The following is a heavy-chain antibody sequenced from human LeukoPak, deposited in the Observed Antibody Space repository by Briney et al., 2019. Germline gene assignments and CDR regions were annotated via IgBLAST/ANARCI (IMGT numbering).Heavy chain of an antibody. J-gene: IGHJ5*02. D-gene: IGHD2-2*01. CDR2: IYTSGST. V-gene: IGHV4-4*07. Sequence: SETLSLTCTVSGGSISSYYWSWIRQPAGKGLEWIGRIYTSGSTNYNPSLKSRVTISVDKSKNQFYLKLSSVTAADTAVYYCARYGSSTNNWFDPWGQGTLVTVSS. CDR3: ARYGSSTNNWFDP. CDR1: GGSISSYY.